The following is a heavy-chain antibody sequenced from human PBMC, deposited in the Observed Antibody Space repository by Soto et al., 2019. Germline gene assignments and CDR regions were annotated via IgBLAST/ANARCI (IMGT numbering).Heavy chain of an antibody. D-gene: IGHD6-13*01. CDR2: VDPEDGET. V-gene: IGHV1-69-2*01. CDR3: ATGVDSSSSLVLPRYYYYGMDV. Sequence: ASVKVSCKVSGYTFTDYYMHWVQQAPGKGLEWMGLVDPEDGETIYAEKFQGRVTITADTSTDTAYMELSRLRSEDTAVYYCATGVDSSSSLVLPRYYYYGMDVWGQGTTVTVSS. CDR1: GYTFTDYY. J-gene: IGHJ6*02.